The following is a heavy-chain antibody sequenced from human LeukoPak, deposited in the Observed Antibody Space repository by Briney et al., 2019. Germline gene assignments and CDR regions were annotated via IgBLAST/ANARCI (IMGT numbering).Heavy chain of an antibody. J-gene: IGHJ3*02. CDR1: GGSISSGGYY. V-gene: IGHV4-31*03. CDR3: ARDPYDDSSAFDI. CDR2: IYYSGST. Sequence: SETLSLTCTVSGGSISSGGYYWSWIRQHPGTGLEWIGYIYYSGSTYYNPSLKSRVTISVDTSKNQFSLKLSSVTAADTAVYYCARDPYDDSSAFDIWGQGTMVTVSS. D-gene: IGHD3-22*01.